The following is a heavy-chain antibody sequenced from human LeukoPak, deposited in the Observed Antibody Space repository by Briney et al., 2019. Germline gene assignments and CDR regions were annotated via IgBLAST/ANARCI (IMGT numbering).Heavy chain of an antibody. CDR1: GGSISSYY. J-gene: IGHJ6*03. CDR2: IYTSGST. V-gene: IGHV4-4*07. D-gene: IGHD3-3*01. Sequence: SETLSLTCTVSGGSISSYYWSWIRQPAGKGLEWIGRIYTSGSTNYNPSLKSRVTMSVDTSKNQFSLKLSSVTAADTAVYYCARDSTFGGITAAMDVWGKGTTVTVPS. CDR3: ARDSTFGGITAAMDV.